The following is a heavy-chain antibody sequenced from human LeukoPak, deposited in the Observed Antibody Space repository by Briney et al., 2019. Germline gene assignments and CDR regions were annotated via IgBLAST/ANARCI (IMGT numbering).Heavy chain of an antibody. J-gene: IGHJ1*01. Sequence: GGSLRLSCAASGFTFSSYAMSWVRQAPGKGLEWVSGISGSGGSSFYADSVKGRFTISRDNSKNTVYLQMNSLTAADTAVYYCAKRADSPQRYFQHWGQGTLVTVSS. CDR3: AKRADSPQRYFQH. CDR2: ISGSGGSS. CDR1: GFTFSSYA. D-gene: IGHD6-25*01. V-gene: IGHV3-23*01.